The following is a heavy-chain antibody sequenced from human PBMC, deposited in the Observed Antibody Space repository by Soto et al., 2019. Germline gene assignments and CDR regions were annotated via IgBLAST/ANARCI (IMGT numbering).Heavy chain of an antibody. Sequence: VSCKASGYTFTGYYMHWVRQAPGQGLEWMGWINPNSGGTKYAQKFQGMVTMTRDTSISTAYMELSRLRSDDTAVYYCARGGSSKGGYYYGMDVWGQGTTVTTSS. D-gene: IGHD6-6*01. CDR1: GYTFTGYY. CDR2: INPNSGGT. J-gene: IGHJ6*02. V-gene: IGHV1-2*02. CDR3: ARGGSSKGGYYYGMDV.